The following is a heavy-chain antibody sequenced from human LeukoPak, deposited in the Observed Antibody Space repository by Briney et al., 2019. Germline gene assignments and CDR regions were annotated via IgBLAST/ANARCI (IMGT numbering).Heavy chain of an antibody. CDR2: ISDRDGST. CDR1: GFTFSSYA. D-gene: IGHD2-21*01. Sequence: GGSLRLSCAASGFTFSSYAMSWVRQAPGKGLQWVSSISDRDGSTYYADSVKGRFTISRDNSKNTLYLQMNSLRAEDTAVYYCAKDLRHIVPDYWGQGTLVTVSS. CDR3: AKDLRHIVPDY. J-gene: IGHJ4*02. V-gene: IGHV3-23*01.